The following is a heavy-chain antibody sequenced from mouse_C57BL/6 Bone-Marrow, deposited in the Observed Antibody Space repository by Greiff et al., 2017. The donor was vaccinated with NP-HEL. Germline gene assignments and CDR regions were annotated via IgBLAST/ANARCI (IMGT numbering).Heavy chain of an antibody. CDR3: ARDRPNFFAY. CDR1: GFTFSSYA. V-gene: IGHV5-4*01. J-gene: IGHJ3*01. Sequence: EVNVVESGGGLVKPGGSLKLSCAASGFTFSSYAMSWVRQTPEKRLEWVATISDGGSYTYYPDNVKGRFTISRDNAKNNLYLQMSHLKSEDTAMYYCARDRPNFFAYWGQGTLVTVSA. CDR2: ISDGGSYT.